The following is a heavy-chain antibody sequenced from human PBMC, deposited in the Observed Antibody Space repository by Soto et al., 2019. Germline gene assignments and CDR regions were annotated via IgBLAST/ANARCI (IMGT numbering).Heavy chain of an antibody. CDR1: GGPISCYY. V-gene: IGHV4-4*07. J-gene: IGHJ5*02. D-gene: IGHD3-3*01. CDR2: IYSSGNT. Sequence: SETLSLTCSVSGGPISCYYWTWIRQPAGKGLEWIGRIYSSGNTKYNPSLQSRVTMSLDTSNKQFSLRLTSVTAADTAVYYCARGQRFSDWFDPWGQGTLVTVSS. CDR3: ARGQRFSDWFDP.